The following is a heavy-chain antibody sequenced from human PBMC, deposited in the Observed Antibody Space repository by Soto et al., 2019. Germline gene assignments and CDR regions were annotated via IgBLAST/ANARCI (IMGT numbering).Heavy chain of an antibody. V-gene: IGHV4-61*01. CDR3: ASVADYDILTGYYRQAALQVDY. CDR2: IYYSGST. Sequence: SETLSLTCTVSGGSVSSGSYYWSWIRQPPGKGLEWIGYIYYSGSTNYNPSLKSRVTISVDTSKNQFSLKLSSVTAADTAVYYCASVADYDILTGYYRQAALQVDYWGQGTLVTVSS. CDR1: GGSVSSGSYY. J-gene: IGHJ4*02. D-gene: IGHD3-9*01.